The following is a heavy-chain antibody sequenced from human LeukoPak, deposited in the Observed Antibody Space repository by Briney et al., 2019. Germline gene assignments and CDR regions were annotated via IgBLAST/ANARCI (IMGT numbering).Heavy chain of an antibody. CDR1: GFTFSSFG. D-gene: IGHD1-7*01. CDR3: VRGVGVSRFNYLDP. V-gene: IGHV3-33*01. Sequence: PGGSLRLSCAASGFTFSSFGMHWVRQAPGKGLGWVAVIWYGASNKYYADSVKGRFTISRDNSKNTLYLQMNSLRDDDTAVYYCVRGVGVSRFNYLDPWGQGTLVIVSS. J-gene: IGHJ5*02. CDR2: IWYGASNK.